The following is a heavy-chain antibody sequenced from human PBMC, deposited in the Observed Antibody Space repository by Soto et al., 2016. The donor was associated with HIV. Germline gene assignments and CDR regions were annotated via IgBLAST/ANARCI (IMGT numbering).Heavy chain of an antibody. J-gene: IGHJ6*02. Sequence: VQLQESGPGLVKPSQTLSLTCTVPGGSISSGGYYWSWIRQHPGKGLEWIGYIYYSGSTYYNPSLKSRATISVDTSKNQFSLKLSSVTAADTAVYYCARDQKAVAGAGHYYYGMDVWGQGTTVTVSS. CDR3: ARDQKAVAGAGHYYYGMDV. D-gene: IGHD6-19*01. V-gene: IGHV4-31*03. CDR2: IYYSGST. CDR1: GGSISSGGYY.